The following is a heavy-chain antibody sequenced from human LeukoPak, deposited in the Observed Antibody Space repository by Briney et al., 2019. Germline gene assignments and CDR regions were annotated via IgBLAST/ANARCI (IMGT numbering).Heavy chain of an antibody. Sequence: ASVKVSCKASGGTFSSYAISWVRQAPGQGLEWMGGIIPIFGTANYAQKLQGRVTITADKSTSTAYMELSSLRSEDTAVYYCATTNDDYGDYTLDYWGQGTLVTVSS. D-gene: IGHD4-17*01. V-gene: IGHV1-69*06. CDR3: ATTNDDYGDYTLDY. J-gene: IGHJ4*02. CDR2: IIPIFGTA. CDR1: GGTFSSYA.